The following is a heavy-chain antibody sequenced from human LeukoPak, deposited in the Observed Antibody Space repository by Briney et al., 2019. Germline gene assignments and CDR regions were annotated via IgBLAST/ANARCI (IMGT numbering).Heavy chain of an antibody. V-gene: IGHV4-59*02. CDR2: IYYSGST. J-gene: IGHJ4*02. CDR1: GGSVSSYY. CDR3: ARVSGGWLSFLDY. Sequence: SETLSLTCTVSGGSVSSYYWSWIRQPPGKGLEWIGYIYYSGSTNYNPSLKSRVTISVDTSKNQFSLKLSSVTAADTAVYYCARVSGGWLSFLDYWGQGTLVTVSS. D-gene: IGHD6-19*01.